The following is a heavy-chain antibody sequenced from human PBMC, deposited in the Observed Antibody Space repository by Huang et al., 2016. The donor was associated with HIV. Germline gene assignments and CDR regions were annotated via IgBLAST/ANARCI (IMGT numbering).Heavy chain of an antibody. CDR2: IKYNGHA. Sequence: QVRLQQWGGGLVRPSETLSRTCAVYGGPFSTHYWSWIRQSPGKGREWIAEIKYNGHANFNPSLMSRVSISVDTSKNQFSRNVTSVTAADTAIYYCARGRDTTEMDTVDDALDVWDQGTLVIVSS. CDR3: ARGRDTTEMDTVDDALDV. V-gene: IGHV4-34*02. CDR1: GGPFSTHY. J-gene: IGHJ3*01. D-gene: IGHD1-1*01.